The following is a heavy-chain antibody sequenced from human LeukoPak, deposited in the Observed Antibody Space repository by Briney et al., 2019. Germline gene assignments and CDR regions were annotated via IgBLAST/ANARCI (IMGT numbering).Heavy chain of an antibody. CDR1: GYTFTSYA. CDR3: ARNAAMTTVTPYYYYYYMDV. V-gene: IGHV7-4-1*02. Sequence: GASVKVSCKASGYTFTSYAMNWVRQAPGQGLEWMGWINTNTGNPTYAQGFTGRFVFSMDTSVSTAYLQISSLKAEDTAVYYCARNAAMTTVTPYYYYYYMDVWGKGTMVTVSS. CDR2: INTNTGNP. J-gene: IGHJ6*03. D-gene: IGHD4-17*01.